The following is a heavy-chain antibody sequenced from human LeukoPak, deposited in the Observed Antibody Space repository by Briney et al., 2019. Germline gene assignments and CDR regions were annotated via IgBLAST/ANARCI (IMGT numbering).Heavy chain of an antibody. V-gene: IGHV3-48*03. Sequence: PGGSLRLPCAASGFTFSSSWMSWVRQAPGKGLEWVSYISSSGSTIYYADSVKGRFTISRDNAKNSLYLQMNSLRAEDTAVYYCARDMYDSSGYHLDYWGQGTLVTVSS. J-gene: IGHJ4*02. CDR2: ISSSGSTI. D-gene: IGHD3-22*01. CDR1: GFTFSSSW. CDR3: ARDMYDSSGYHLDY.